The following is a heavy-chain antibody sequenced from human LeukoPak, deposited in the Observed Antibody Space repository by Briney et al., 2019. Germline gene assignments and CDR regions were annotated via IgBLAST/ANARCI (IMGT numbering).Heavy chain of an antibody. CDR3: ARGDSSGYSYYFDC. CDR2: IIPILGIA. J-gene: IGHJ4*02. V-gene: IGHV1-69*04. Sequence: GASVKVSCKASGGTFSSYAISWVRQAPGQALEWMGRIIPILGIANYAQKFQGRVTITADKSTSTAYMELSSLRSEDTAVYYCARGDSSGYSYYFDCWGQGTLVTVSS. D-gene: IGHD3-22*01. CDR1: GGTFSSYA.